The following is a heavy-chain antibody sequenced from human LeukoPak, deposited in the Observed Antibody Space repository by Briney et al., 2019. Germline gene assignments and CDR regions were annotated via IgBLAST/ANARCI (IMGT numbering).Heavy chain of an antibody. CDR2: IRSKANSYAT. CDR3: ARDGVAAGLYFDF. CDR1: GSIFSGSA. J-gene: IGHJ4*02. V-gene: IGHV3-73*01. Sequence: GGSLRLSCAASGSIFSGSAMHWVRQASGKGLEWVGRIRSKANSYATAYAASVKGRFTISRDNTQNSLYLQMNSLRAEDTAVYYCARDGVAAGLYFDFWGQGTLVTVSS. D-gene: IGHD2-15*01.